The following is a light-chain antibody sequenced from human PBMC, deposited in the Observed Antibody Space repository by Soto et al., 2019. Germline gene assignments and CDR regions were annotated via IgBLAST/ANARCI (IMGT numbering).Light chain of an antibody. J-gene: IGKJ1*01. V-gene: IGKV1-5*01. Sequence: IRISQSASTVSASVGDRVTITCRASQTISTWLAWYQQKPGKAPKLLIYDVSTLGSGVPSRFSGSGSGTDFTLTISSLQPDDSATYYCQQYNTFWTFGQGTKVDIK. CDR3: QQYNTFWT. CDR1: QTISTW. CDR2: DVS.